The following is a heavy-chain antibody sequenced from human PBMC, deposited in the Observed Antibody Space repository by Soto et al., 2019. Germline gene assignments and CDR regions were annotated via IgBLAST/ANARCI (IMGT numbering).Heavy chain of an antibody. D-gene: IGHD7-27*01. J-gene: IGHJ6*02. CDR3: AREWGLLPYYVMNV. Sequence: QVQLQESAPGLVKPSETLSLTCIVSGDSVTRGSYYWTWLRQPPGKGLEWIGYISYTGRTKYTPSLPTRITISVETSKNAYSVNLRSVHAADTAVYFFAREWGLLPYYVMNVWGHGNAVTVSS. CDR1: GDSVTRGSYY. CDR2: ISYTGRT. V-gene: IGHV4-61*03.